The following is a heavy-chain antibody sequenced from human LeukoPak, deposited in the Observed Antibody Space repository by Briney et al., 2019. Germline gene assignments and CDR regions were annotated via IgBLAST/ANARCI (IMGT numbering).Heavy chain of an antibody. D-gene: IGHD3-9*01. V-gene: IGHV3-23*01. CDR3: AKDTLGYYDILTGYYIGRNFDY. Sequence: GGSLRLSCAASGFTFSRYAMSWVRQAPGKGLEWVSAISGSGGSTYYADSVKGRFTISRDNSKNTLYLQMNSLRAEDTAVYYCAKDTLGYYDILTGYYIGRNFDYWGQGTLVTVSS. CDR2: ISGSGGST. CDR1: GFTFSRYA. J-gene: IGHJ4*02.